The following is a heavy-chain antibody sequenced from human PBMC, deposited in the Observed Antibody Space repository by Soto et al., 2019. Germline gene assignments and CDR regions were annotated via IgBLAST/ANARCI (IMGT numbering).Heavy chain of an antibody. J-gene: IGHJ6*02. CDR3: ARRGLFSYYYGMDV. Sequence: GASVKVSCKASGYTFTSYGISWVRQAPGQGLEWMGWISAYNGNTNYAQKLQGRVTMTTDTSTSTVYMELRSLRSDDTAVYYCARRGLFSYYYGMDVWGQGTTVTVSS. CDR2: ISAYNGNT. V-gene: IGHV1-18*01. D-gene: IGHD3-16*01. CDR1: GYTFTSYG.